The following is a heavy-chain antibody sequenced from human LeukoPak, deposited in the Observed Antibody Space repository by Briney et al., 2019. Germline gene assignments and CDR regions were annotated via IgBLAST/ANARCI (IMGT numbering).Heavy chain of an antibody. D-gene: IGHD2/OR15-2a*01. V-gene: IGHV4-39*07. Sequence: SETLSLTCSVSGGSISGTSYCWGWIRQPPGKGPEWIGSHYHTGRIYHNPSLNSRVTISVDTSKNQFSLKLSSVTAADTAVYYCARIIVVHRYMDVWGKGTTVTVSS. CDR3: ARIIVVHRYMDV. CDR2: HYHTGRI. CDR1: GGSISGTSYC. J-gene: IGHJ6*03.